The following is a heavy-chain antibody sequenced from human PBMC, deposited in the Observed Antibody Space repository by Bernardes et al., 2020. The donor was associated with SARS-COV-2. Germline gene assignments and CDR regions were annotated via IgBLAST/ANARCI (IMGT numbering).Heavy chain of an antibody. D-gene: IGHD3-3*01. J-gene: IGHJ4*02. Sequence: SVNVSCKASGYTFTDYYIQWVRQAPGQGLEWVGWIDADRGGTKFAQTFQGRVTLTRDTSITTAYLELSSLRSDDTALYYCVRDTYFYDVSGYYRHYWGQGILVTVSS. CDR2: IDADRGGT. V-gene: IGHV1-2*02. CDR1: GYTFTDYY. CDR3: VRDTYFYDVSGYYRHY.